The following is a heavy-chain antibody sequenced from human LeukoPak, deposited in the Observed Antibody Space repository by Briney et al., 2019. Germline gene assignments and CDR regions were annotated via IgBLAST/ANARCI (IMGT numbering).Heavy chain of an antibody. J-gene: IGHJ4*02. CDR3: ASQLLSRGYFDH. V-gene: IGHV2-5*01. Sequence: SGPTLVKPTQTLTLTCTFSGFSLTTSGVGVGWIRQHPGKALVWVAVVYGNDDKLYSPSLRSRLTITKDTSKNQVVLTMTNMDPVDTATYYCASQLLSRGYFDHWGQGTLVTVSS. CDR2: VYGNDDK. D-gene: IGHD1-1*01. CDR1: GFSLTTSGVG.